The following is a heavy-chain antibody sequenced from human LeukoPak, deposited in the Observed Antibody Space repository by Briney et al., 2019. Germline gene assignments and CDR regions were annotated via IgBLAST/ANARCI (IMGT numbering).Heavy chain of an antibody. J-gene: IGHJ4*02. CDR1: GGSFSGYY. Sequence: PSETLSLTCAVYGGSFSGYYWSWIRQPPGKGLEWIGEINHSGSTNYNPSLKSRVTISVDTSKNQFSLKLSSVTAADTAVYYCAGTGGSDFWSGYYPKWYFDYWGQGTLVTVSS. V-gene: IGHV4-34*01. D-gene: IGHD3-3*01. CDR3: AGTGGSDFWSGYYPKWYFDY. CDR2: INHSGST.